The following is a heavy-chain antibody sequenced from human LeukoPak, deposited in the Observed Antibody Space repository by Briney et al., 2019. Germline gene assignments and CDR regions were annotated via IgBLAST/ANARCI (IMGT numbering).Heavy chain of an antibody. CDR2: TRNKANSYTT. J-gene: IGHJ2*01. CDR1: GFTFSDHY. CDR3: ARDRLRTDWYFDL. Sequence: PGGSLRLSCAASGFTFSDHYMDWVRQAPGKGLEWVGRTRNKANSYTTEYAASVKGRFTISRDDSKNSLYLQMNSLKTEDTAVYYCARDRLRTDWYFDLWGQGTLVTVSS. V-gene: IGHV3-72*01. D-gene: IGHD4-17*01.